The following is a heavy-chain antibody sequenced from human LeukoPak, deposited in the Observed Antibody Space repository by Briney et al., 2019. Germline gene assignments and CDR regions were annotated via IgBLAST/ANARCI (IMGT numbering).Heavy chain of an antibody. CDR3: AKPRYYYDSSSFDY. CDR1: GFTFSSYA. Sequence: PGGSLRLSCAASGFTFSSYAMSWVRQAPGKGLEWVSAISGSGGSTYYADSVKGRFTISRDNSKNTLYLQMNSQRAEDTAVYYCAKPRYYYDSSSFDYWGQGTLVTVSS. V-gene: IGHV3-23*01. D-gene: IGHD3-22*01. J-gene: IGHJ4*02. CDR2: ISGSGGST.